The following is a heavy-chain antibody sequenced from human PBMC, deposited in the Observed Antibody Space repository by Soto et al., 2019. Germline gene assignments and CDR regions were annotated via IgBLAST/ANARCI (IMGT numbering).Heavy chain of an antibody. V-gene: IGHV4-4*02. Sequence: TLSLTCAVSGGSISSSNWWSWVRQPPGKGLEWIGEIYHSGSTNYNPSLKSRVTISVDKSKNQFSLKLSSVTAADTAVYYCARGQNYYGSGSYHYYYYGMDVWGQGTTVTVSS. CDR2: IYHSGST. CDR3: ARGQNYYGSGSYHYYYYGMDV. J-gene: IGHJ6*02. D-gene: IGHD3-10*01. CDR1: GGSISSSNW.